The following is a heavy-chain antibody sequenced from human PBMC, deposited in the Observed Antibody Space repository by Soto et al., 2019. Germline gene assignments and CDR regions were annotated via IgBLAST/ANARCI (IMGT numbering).Heavy chain of an antibody. Sequence: GASVKVSCKASGYTFTNYAVHWVRQAPGQRLEWMGWMNAGTANTKNSEKFQGRLTMTRNTSMSTTYMDLSSLSFEDTAVYYCARGRIIVAGGFDPWGQGTLVTVSS. CDR3: ARGRIIVAGGFDP. D-gene: IGHD6-19*01. CDR2: MNAGTANT. V-gene: IGHV1-3*01. J-gene: IGHJ5*02. CDR1: GYTFTNYA.